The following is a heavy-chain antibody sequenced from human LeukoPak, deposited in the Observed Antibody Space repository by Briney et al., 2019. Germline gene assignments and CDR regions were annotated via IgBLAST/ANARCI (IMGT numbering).Heavy chain of an antibody. V-gene: IGHV1-18*01. CDR3: ARVYYDFWSRYEYDAFDI. Sequence: GASVKVSCKASGYTFTSYGISWVRQAPRQGLEWMGWISAYNGNTNYAQKLQGRVTMTTDTSTSTAYMELRSLRSDDTAVYYCARVYYDFWSRYEYDAFDIWGQGTMVTVSS. CDR2: ISAYNGNT. D-gene: IGHD3-3*01. J-gene: IGHJ3*02. CDR1: GYTFTSYG.